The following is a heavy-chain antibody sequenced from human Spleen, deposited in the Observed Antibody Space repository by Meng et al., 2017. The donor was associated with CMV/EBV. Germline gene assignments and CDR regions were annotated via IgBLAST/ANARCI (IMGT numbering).Heavy chain of an antibody. Sequence: QITLKESGPTLVKPTQTLTLTCTFSGFSLSTSGMGVGWIRQPPGKALEWLALIYWDDDKRYSPSLKSRLTITKGTSKNQVVLTMTNMDPVDTATYYCAHRDYCSGGTCTFDYWGQGTLVTVSS. V-gene: IGHV2-5*02. D-gene: IGHD2-15*01. CDR3: AHRDYCSGGTCTFDY. CDR2: IYWDDDK. CDR1: GFSLSTSGMG. J-gene: IGHJ4*02.